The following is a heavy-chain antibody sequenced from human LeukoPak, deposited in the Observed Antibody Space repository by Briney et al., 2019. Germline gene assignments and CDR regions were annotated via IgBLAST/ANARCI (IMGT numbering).Heavy chain of an antibody. CDR3: AKSGDGVVPAAQRTPIDY. D-gene: IGHD2-2*01. Sequence: GRSLRLSCAASGFTFSSYGMHWVRQAPGKGLEWVAVIWYDGSNKYYADSVKGRFTISRDNSKNTLYLQMNSLRAEDTAVYYCAKSGDGVVPAAQRTPIDYWGQGTLVTVSS. CDR2: IWYDGSNK. V-gene: IGHV3-33*06. CDR1: GFTFSSYG. J-gene: IGHJ4*02.